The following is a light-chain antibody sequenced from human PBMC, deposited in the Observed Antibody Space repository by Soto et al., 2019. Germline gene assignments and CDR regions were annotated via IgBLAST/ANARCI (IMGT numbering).Light chain of an antibody. CDR3: QQRTNWPPLT. CDR1: GSVGTY. CDR2: DAS. J-gene: IGKJ4*01. V-gene: IGKV3-11*01. Sequence: EIVLTQSPATLSLSPGESSTLSCRSSGSVGTYLAWYQQKPGQAPRLLIYDASNRATGIPARFSGSGSGTDFTLTISSQEPEDFAVYYCQQRTNWPPLTFGGGTKVAIK.